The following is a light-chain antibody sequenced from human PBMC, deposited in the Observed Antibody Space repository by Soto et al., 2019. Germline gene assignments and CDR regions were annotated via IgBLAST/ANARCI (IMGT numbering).Light chain of an antibody. CDR1: NIGSKG. CDR2: DDS. Sequence: SYELTQPPSVSVAPGQTARITCGGDNIGSKGVHWYQRKPGQAPVLVVYDDSDRPSGIPERFTGSNSGNTATLTISTVEAGDEAGYYCQVWDSSGDHHVIFGGGTKLTVL. J-gene: IGLJ2*01. V-gene: IGLV3-21*02. CDR3: QVWDSSGDHHVI.